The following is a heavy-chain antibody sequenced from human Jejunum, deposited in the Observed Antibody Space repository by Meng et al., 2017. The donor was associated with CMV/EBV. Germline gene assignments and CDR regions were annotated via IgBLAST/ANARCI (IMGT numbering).Heavy chain of an antibody. V-gene: IGHV3-74*03. Sequence: LNISCAASGFSFRNYWMDWVRQVPGKGLVWVSRINSDGSVTTYADSVKGRFTISRDNAKNTLYLQMNSLRVDDSAVYYCARPSGSWGQGTLVTVSS. CDR3: ARPSGS. CDR2: INSDGSVT. CDR1: GFSFRNYW. J-gene: IGHJ5*02. D-gene: IGHD6-25*01.